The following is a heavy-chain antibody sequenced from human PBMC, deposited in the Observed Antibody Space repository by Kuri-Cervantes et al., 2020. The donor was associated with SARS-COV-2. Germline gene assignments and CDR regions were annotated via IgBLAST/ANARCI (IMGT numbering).Heavy chain of an antibody. V-gene: IGHV3-20*04. J-gene: IGHJ1*01. CDR3: ARGVVAATPGFFQH. CDR2: INGNGGST. D-gene: IGHD2-15*01. CDR1: GFTFDDYG. Sequence: GGSLRLSCAASGFTFDDYGMSWVRQAPGKGLEWVSGINGNGGSTGYADSVKGRFTISRDNAKNSLYLQMNSLRAEDTALYYCARGVVAATPGFFQHWGQGTLVTVSS.